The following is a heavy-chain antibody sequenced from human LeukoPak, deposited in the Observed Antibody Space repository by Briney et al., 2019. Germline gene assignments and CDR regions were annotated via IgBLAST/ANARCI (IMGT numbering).Heavy chain of an antibody. V-gene: IGHV1-3*01. D-gene: IGHD3-9*01. CDR3: ARGYFDWLFSEQAHFDY. J-gene: IGHJ4*02. CDR2: INAGNGNT. Sequence: ASVKVSCKASGCTFTSYAMHWVRQAPGQRLEWMGWINAGNGNTKYSQKFQGRVTITRDTSASTAYMELSSLRSEDTAVYYCARGYFDWLFSEQAHFDYWGQGTLVTVSS. CDR1: GCTFTSYA.